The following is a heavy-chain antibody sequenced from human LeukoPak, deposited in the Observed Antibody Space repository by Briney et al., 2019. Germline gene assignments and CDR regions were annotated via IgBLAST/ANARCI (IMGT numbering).Heavy chain of an antibody. CDR3: ARDTYGSGSYYNAPLDY. CDR2: ISSGGSSI. J-gene: IGHJ4*02. D-gene: IGHD3-10*01. Sequence: GGSLRLSYAASGFTFSSYEMNWVRQAPGKGLEWVSYISSGGSSISYADSVKGRFTISRDNAKNSLYLQMNSLRAEDTAVYYCARDTYGSGSYYNAPLDYWGQGTLVTVSS. CDR1: GFTFSSYE. V-gene: IGHV3-48*03.